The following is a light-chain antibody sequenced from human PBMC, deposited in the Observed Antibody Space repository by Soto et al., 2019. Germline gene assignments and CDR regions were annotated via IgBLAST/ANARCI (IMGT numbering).Light chain of an antibody. V-gene: IGLV2-8*01. Sequence: QSVLTQPPSASGSPGQSVTISCTGTRSDVGGYNYVSWYQQHPGKAPKLVIYEVSKRPSGVPDRFSGSKSGNTDSLTVSGLQAEDEADYYCSSYAGSNNFGVFGTGTKVTVL. J-gene: IGLJ1*01. CDR1: RSDVGGYNY. CDR3: SSYAGSNNFGV. CDR2: EVS.